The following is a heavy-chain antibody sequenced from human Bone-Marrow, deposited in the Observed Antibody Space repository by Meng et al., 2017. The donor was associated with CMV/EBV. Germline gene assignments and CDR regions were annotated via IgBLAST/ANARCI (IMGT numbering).Heavy chain of an antibody. V-gene: IGHV4-39*07. CDR3: AREHPVTEQIDY. D-gene: IGHD4-17*01. Sequence: SETLSFICTVSGGSISSSSYYWGWIRQPPGKGLEWIGSIYYSGSTYYNPSLKSRVTISVDTSKNQFSLKLSSVTAADTAVYYCAREHPVTEQIDYWGQGTLVTVSS. CDR2: IYYSGST. J-gene: IGHJ4*02. CDR1: GGSISSSSYY.